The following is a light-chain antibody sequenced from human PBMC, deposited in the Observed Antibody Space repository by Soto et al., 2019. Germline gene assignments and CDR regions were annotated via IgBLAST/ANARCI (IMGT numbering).Light chain of an antibody. CDR2: AAS. CDR1: EDSRHY. Sequence: IQMTQSPSSVSASVGDRVTITCRASEDSRHYVAWFQQTPGRAPKSLIYAASTLLSGVPSRFSGTGSGTEFTLTITSLEPEDFATDYCQQYRRYPHSFGQGTTVEIK. V-gene: IGKV1-16*01. CDR3: QQYRRYPHS. J-gene: IGKJ2*01.